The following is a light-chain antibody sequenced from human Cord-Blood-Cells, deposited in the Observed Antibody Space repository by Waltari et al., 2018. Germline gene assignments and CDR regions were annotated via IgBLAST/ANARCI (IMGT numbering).Light chain of an antibody. CDR2: DAS. V-gene: IGKV3-11*01. Sequence: EIVLTQSPATLSSSPGARATLSCRASQSVSSTLAWYQQKPGQAPRLLIYDASNRATGIPARFSGSGSGTDFTLTISSLEPEDFAVYYCQQRSNWPYSFGQGTKLEIK. CDR1: QSVSST. CDR3: QQRSNWPYS. J-gene: IGKJ2*03.